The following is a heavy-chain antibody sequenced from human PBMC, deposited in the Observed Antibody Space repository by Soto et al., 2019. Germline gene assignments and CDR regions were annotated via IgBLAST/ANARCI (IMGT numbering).Heavy chain of an antibody. CDR1: GFTFDDYA. CDR3: AKETYYYYYMDV. CDR2: ISWNSGSI. J-gene: IGHJ6*03. V-gene: IGHV3-9*01. Sequence: EVQLVESGGGWVKPGRSLGLSCAASGFTFDDYAMHWVRQAPGKGLEWVSGISWNSGSIGYADSVKGRFTISRDNAKNSLYLQMNSLRAEDTALYYCAKETYYYYYMDVWGKGTTVTVSS.